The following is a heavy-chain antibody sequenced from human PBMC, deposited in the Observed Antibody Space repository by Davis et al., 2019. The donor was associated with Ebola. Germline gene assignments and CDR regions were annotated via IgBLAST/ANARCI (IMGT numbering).Heavy chain of an antibody. D-gene: IGHD5-12*01. J-gene: IGHJ4*02. CDR3: AREGYSGYEVDY. Sequence: GGSLRLSCAASGFTFSGYYMSWIRQAPGQGLEWVSYISSSGSTIYYADSVKGRFTISRDNAKNSLYLQMNSLRAEDTAVYYCAREGYSGYEVDYWGQGTLVTVSS. CDR2: ISSSGSTI. CDR1: GFTFSGYY. V-gene: IGHV3-11*01.